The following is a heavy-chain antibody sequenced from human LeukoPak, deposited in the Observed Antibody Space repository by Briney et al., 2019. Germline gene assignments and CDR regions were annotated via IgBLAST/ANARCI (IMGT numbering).Heavy chain of an antibody. V-gene: IGHV4-39*07. D-gene: IGHD4-17*01. J-gene: IGHJ4*02. CDR1: GGSISSSSYY. CDR3: VRLKAVTSYFDY. CDR2: IYYSGST. Sequence: SETLSLTCTVSGGSISSSSYYWGWIRQPPGKGLEWIGSIYYSGSTYYNPSLKSRVTISVDTSRNQFSLKLSSVTAADTAVYYCVRLKAVTSYFDYWGQGTLVTVSS.